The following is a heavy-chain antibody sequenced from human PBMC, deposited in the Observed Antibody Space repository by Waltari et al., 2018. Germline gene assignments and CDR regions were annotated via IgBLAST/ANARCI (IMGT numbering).Heavy chain of an antibody. CDR3: ASGWELNGATDAFDI. Sequence: QVQLVQSGAEVKKPGASVKVSCKVSGYTLTELSMHWVRQAPGKGLEWMGGFDPEDGETNYAQKLQGRVTMTTDTATSTAYMELRSLRSDDTAVYYCASGWELNGATDAFDIWGQGTMVTVSS. D-gene: IGHD1-26*01. CDR2: FDPEDGET. CDR1: GYTLTELS. V-gene: IGHV1-24*01. J-gene: IGHJ3*02.